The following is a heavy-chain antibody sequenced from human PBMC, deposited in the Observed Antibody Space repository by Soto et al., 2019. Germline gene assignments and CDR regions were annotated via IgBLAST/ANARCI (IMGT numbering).Heavy chain of an antibody. V-gene: IGHV1-69*01. D-gene: IGHD5-18*01. CDR3: AAGDSSDTGDH. CDR1: GDARSSYA. CDR2: TTPIIGTV. Sequence: QVQLVQSGAEVKRPGSSVKVSCKASGDARSSYAINWVRQVPGQGLEWMGGTTPIIGTVDYGQKFQGRVTISVDEPTATSYMEMSSLRSEDTAVYYCAAGDSSDTGDHWGQGTLVTIYS. J-gene: IGHJ4*02.